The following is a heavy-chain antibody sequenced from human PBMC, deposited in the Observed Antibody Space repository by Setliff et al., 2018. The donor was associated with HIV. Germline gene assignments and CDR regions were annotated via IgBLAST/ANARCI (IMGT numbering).Heavy chain of an antibody. CDR3: ARRAGWFDL. CDR2: ISAYNGNT. V-gene: IGHV1-18*01. J-gene: IGHJ5*02. CDR1: GYTFTSYG. Sequence: ASVKVSCKASGYTFTSYGISWVRQAPGQGLEWMGWISAYNGNTNYAQKLQGRVTMTKDTSTSTAYMELRSLRPDDTAVYFCARRAGWFDLWGQGTLVTVSS.